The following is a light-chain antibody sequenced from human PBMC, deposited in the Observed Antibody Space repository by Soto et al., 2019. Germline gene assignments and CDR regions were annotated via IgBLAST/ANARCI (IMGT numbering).Light chain of an antibody. CDR2: DAS. CDR3: QQRSNWPSIT. J-gene: IGKJ5*01. Sequence: EIVLTQSPATLSLSPGERATLSCRASQSVSSYLAWYQQKPGQAPRLLIYDASNRATGIPARFGGSGSGTDFTLTISALEFEDSAVYYCQQRSNWPSITFGQGTRLEI. CDR1: QSVSSY. V-gene: IGKV3-11*01.